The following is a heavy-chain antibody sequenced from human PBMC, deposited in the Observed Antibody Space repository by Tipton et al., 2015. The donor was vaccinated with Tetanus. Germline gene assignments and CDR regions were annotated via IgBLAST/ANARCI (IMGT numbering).Heavy chain of an antibody. D-gene: IGHD4-23*01. CDR2: IYYSGST. V-gene: IGHV4-39*01. CDR3: ATLTTVVTPRWYFDL. J-gene: IGHJ2*01. Sequence: GLVKPSETLSLTRTVSGGSISSSSYHWGWIRQPPGKGLEWIGSIYYSGSTYYNPSLKSRVTISVDTSKNQFSLKLTSVTAADTAVYYCATLTTVVTPRWYFDLWGRGTQVTVSS. CDR1: GGSISSSSYH.